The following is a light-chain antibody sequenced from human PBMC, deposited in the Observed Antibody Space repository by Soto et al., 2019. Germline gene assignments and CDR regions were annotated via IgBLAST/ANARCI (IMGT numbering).Light chain of an antibody. CDR3: SSYTRSSFL. J-gene: IGLJ2*01. CDR2: DVS. Sequence: QSALTQPASVSGSPGQSITISCTGTSSDVGGYNYVSWYQQHPGKAPKLMIYDVSNRPSGVSNRFSGSKSGNTASLTISGLQAEDEADYYCSSYTRSSFLFGGGTKLTVL. V-gene: IGLV2-14*01. CDR1: SSDVGGYNY.